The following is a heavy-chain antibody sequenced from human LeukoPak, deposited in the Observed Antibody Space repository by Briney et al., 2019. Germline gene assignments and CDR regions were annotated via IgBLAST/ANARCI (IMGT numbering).Heavy chain of an antibody. CDR1: GGSFSGYY. D-gene: IGHD3-10*01. CDR3: ARGSGYGSGPLDY. CDR2: INHSVST. Sequence: PSETLSLTCAVYGGSFSGYYWSWIRQPPGKGLEWIGEINHSVSTNYNPSLKSRVTISVDTSKNQFSLKLSSVTAADTAVYYCARGSGYGSGPLDYWGQGTLDSVST. J-gene: IGHJ4*02. V-gene: IGHV4-34*01.